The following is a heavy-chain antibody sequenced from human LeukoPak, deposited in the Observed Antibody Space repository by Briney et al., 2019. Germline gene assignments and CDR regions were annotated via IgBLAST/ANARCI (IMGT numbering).Heavy chain of an antibody. J-gene: IGHJ6*02. CDR2: IYTSGST. V-gene: IGHV4-4*07. Sequence: SETLSLTCTVSGGSISSYYWSWIRQPAGKGLEWIGRIYTSGSTNHNPSLKSRVTMSVDTSKNQFSLKLSSVTAADTAVYYCARDRKVVAASYYYGMDVWGQGTTVTVSS. D-gene: IGHD2-15*01. CDR3: ARDRKVVAASYYYGMDV. CDR1: GGSISSYY.